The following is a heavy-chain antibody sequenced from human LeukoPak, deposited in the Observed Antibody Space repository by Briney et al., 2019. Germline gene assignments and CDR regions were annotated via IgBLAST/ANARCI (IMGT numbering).Heavy chain of an antibody. Sequence: LTGGSLRLSCAASGFTFSRHWMNWVRQAPGKGLEWVAVISNDETNKYYTDSVKGRFTISRDNSKNMVYLQMNSLRVEDTAVYYCAKEGQRGSYGVYDDYQWGQGTLVTVSS. V-gene: IGHV3-30*18. CDR1: GFTFSRHW. CDR2: ISNDETNK. D-gene: IGHD5/OR15-5a*01. J-gene: IGHJ4*02. CDR3: AKEGQRGSYGVYDDYQ.